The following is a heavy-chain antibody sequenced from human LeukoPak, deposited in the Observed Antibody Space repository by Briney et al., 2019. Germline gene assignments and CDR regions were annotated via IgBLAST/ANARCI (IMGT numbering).Heavy chain of an antibody. V-gene: IGHV4-59*01. CDR2: IYYSGST. CDR3: ARESRSSSGWSHCAFDI. J-gene: IGHJ3*02. Sequence: PSETLSLTCTVSGGSISSYYWGWIRQPPGKGLEWIGYIYYSGSTNYNPSLKSRVTLSVKTSKNQFSLKLSSVTAADTAVYYCARESRSSSGWSHCAFDIWGQGTMVTVSS. CDR1: GGSISSYY. D-gene: IGHD6-19*01.